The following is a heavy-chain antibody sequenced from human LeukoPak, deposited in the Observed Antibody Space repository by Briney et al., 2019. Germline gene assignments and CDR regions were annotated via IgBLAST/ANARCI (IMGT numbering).Heavy chain of an antibody. D-gene: IGHD4-17*01. CDR1: GGSISSYY. CDR3: ARVERTYDYGDPDWYFDL. J-gene: IGHJ2*01. V-gene: IGHV4-59*12. Sequence: SETLSLTCTVSGGSISSYYWSWIRQPPGKGLEWIGYIYYSGSTNYNPSLKSRVTISVDTSKNQFSLKLSSVTAADTAVYYCARVERTYDYGDPDWYFDLWGRGTLVTVSS. CDR2: IYYSGST.